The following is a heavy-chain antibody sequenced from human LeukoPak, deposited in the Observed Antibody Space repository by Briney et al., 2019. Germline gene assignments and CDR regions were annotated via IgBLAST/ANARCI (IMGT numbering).Heavy chain of an antibody. CDR3: ARDPNNSSGWFVDY. D-gene: IGHD6-19*01. CDR1: GYTFTGYY. J-gene: IGHJ4*02. CDR2: INPNSGGT. Sequence: ASVKVSCKASGYTFTGYYMHWVRQAPGQGLEWMGRINPNSGGTNYAQKFQGRVTMTRDTSISTAYMELSRLRSDDTAVYYCARDPNNSSGWFVDYWGQGPLVTVSS. V-gene: IGHV1-2*06.